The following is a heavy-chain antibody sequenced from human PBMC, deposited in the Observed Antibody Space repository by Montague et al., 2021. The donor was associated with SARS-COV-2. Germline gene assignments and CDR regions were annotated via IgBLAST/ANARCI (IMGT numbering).Heavy chain of an antibody. CDR2: INHGGST. D-gene: IGHD2-15*01. V-gene: IGHV4-34*01. CDR3: ARLRDGVVPSPILGIGPYFTYYYMDV. J-gene: IGHJ6*03. Sequence: SETLSLTCAVHGTSFSDYYWNWIRQPPGKGLEWIGEINHGGSTKYSPSLKSRLTISADTSKNQFSLKLTSVAATDTAVYYCARLRDGVVPSPILGIGPYFTYYYMDVWGKGTTVTVSS. CDR1: GTSFSDYY.